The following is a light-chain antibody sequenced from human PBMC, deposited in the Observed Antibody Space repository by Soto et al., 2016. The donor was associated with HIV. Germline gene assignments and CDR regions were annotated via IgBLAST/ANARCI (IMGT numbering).Light chain of an antibody. CDR2: DDR. J-gene: IGLJ2*01. Sequence: SYELTQPPSVSVAPGKTARITCGGNNIGGKSVHWYRQKSGQAPVVVVHDDRHRPSGIPERFSGSNSGNTATLTISRVEAGDEADYSCQVWDSSGDHVVFGGGTKLTVL. V-gene: IGLV3-21*03. CDR1: NIGGKS. CDR3: QVWDSSGDHVV.